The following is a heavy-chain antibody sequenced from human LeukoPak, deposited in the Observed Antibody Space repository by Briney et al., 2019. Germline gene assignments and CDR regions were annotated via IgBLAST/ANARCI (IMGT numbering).Heavy chain of an antibody. J-gene: IGHJ4*02. CDR3: ARDLEDSGDY. CDR2: ISYDGSNK. V-gene: IGHV3-30-3*01. D-gene: IGHD3-3*01. CDR1: GFTFSSYA. Sequence: GGSLRLSCAASGFTFSSYAMHWVRQAPGKGLGWVAVISYDGSNKYYADSVKGRFTISRDNSKNTLYPQMNSLRAEDTAVYYCARDLEDSGDYWGQGTLVTVSS.